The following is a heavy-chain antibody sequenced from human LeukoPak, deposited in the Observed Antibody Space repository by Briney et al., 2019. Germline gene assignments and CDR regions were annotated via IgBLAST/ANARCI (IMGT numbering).Heavy chain of an antibody. D-gene: IGHD3-22*01. V-gene: IGHV1-2*02. Sequence: ASAKVSCKASGYTFTGYYMHWVRQAPGQGLEWMGWINPNSGGTNYAQKFQGRVTMTRDTAISTAYMELSRLRSDDTAVYYCARASSSGYYGGDYFDYWGQGTLVTVSS. CDR2: INPNSGGT. CDR3: ARASSSGYYGGDYFDY. CDR1: GYTFTGYY. J-gene: IGHJ4*02.